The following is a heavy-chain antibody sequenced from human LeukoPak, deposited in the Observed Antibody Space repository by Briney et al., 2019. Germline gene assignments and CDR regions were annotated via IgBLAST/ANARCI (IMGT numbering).Heavy chain of an antibody. CDR2: IYYSGDT. CDR1: GVSISSYY. CDR3: ASAYNPNYAFDI. J-gene: IGHJ3*02. D-gene: IGHD1-14*01. Sequence: TSETLSLTCTVSGVSISSYYWSWIRQPPGKGLEWIGYIYYSGDTNYNPSLKSRLTISLDTSKNQFSLRLSSVTAADTAAYYCASAYNPNYAFDIWGHGTMVTVSS. V-gene: IGHV4-59*08.